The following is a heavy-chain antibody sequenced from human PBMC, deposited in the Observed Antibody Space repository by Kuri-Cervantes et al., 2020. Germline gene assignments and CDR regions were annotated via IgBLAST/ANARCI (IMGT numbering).Heavy chain of an antibody. V-gene: IGHV3-74*01. Sequence: GSLRLSCAASGFTFSSYWMHWVRQAPGKGLVWVSRINSDGSSTSYADSVKGRFTISRDNAKNTLYLQMNSLRAEDTAVYYCARLGVLITYYYGMDVWGQGTTVTVSS. CDR3: ARLGVLITYYYGMDV. CDR1: GFTFSSYW. CDR2: INSDGSST. J-gene: IGHJ6*02.